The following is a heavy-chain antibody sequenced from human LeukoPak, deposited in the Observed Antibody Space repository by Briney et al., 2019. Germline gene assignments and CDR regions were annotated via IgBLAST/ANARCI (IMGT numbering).Heavy chain of an antibody. J-gene: IGHJ4*02. V-gene: IGHV5-51*01. D-gene: IGHD3-16*01. CDR2: IYPGDSDT. CDR1: GYSFTSYW. CDR3: ARLSAVPRGEFDY. Sequence: GESLKISSKGSGYSFTSYWIGWVRQMPGKGLEWMGIIYPGDSDTRYSPSFQGQVTISADKSISTASLQWSSLKASDTAMYYCARLSAVPRGEFDYWGQGTLVTVSS.